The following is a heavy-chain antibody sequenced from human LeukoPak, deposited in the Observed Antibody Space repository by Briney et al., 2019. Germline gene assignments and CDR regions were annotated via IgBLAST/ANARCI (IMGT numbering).Heavy chain of an antibody. V-gene: IGHV3-23*01. D-gene: IGHD3-10*01. CDR1: GFTFSNYA. CDR3: AKDRGSYGLGSYGFDY. CDR2: ISGSGTST. Sequence: GGSLRLSCAASGFTFSNYAVSWVRQAPGKGLEWVSAISGSGTSTYFADSVKGRFTISRDNSKNTLYLQMYSLRAEDTAVYYCAKDRGSYGLGSYGFDYWGQGTLVTVSS. J-gene: IGHJ4*02.